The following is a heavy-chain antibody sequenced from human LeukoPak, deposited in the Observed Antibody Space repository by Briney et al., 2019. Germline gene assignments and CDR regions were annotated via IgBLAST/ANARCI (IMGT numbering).Heavy chain of an antibody. V-gene: IGHV1-69*13. J-gene: IGHJ3*02. CDR2: IIPIFGTA. CDR1: GGTFSSYA. CDR3: ARARVVPAAMGSFGAFDI. D-gene: IGHD2-2*01. Sequence: SVKVSCKASGGTFSSYAIGWVRQAPGQGLEWMGGIIPIFGTANYAQKFQGRVTITADESTSTAYMELSSLRSEDTAVYYCARARVVPAAMGSFGAFDIWGQGTMVTVSS.